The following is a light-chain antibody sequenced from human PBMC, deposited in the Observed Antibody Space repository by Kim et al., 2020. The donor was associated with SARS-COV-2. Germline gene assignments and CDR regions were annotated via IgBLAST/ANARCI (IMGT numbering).Light chain of an antibody. V-gene: IGLV4-69*01. CDR1: SGHSRYA. J-gene: IGLJ3*02. CDR3: QTWGTVIRV. Sequence: QLVLTQSPSASASLGSSVKLTCTLNSGHSRYAIAWHQQQPEKGPRYLMKVNSDGTHSKGAGNPDRFSGSSSAAERDLTISSVQSEDEADYYCQTWGTVIRVFGGGTKVTVL. CDR2: VNSDGTH.